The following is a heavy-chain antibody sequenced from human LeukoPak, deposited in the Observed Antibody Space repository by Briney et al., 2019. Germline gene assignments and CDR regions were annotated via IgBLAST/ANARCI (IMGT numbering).Heavy chain of an antibody. CDR1: GGSISSSRYY. CDR2: IYYSGST. D-gene: IGHD3-10*01. V-gene: IGHV4-39*07. CDR3: ARTMVRGVIRVNNWFDP. J-gene: IGHJ5*02. Sequence: SETLSLTCTVSGGSISSSRYYWGWIRQPPGKRLEWIGSIYYSGSTYYNPSLKSRVTISVDTSKNQFSLKLSSETAADTAVYYCARTMVRGVIRVNNWFDPWGQGTLVTVSS.